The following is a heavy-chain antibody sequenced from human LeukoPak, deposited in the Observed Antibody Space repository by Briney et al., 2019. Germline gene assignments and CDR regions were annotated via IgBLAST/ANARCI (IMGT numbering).Heavy chain of an antibody. V-gene: IGHV3-21*01. Sequence: KPAGSLRLSCAASGFTFSSYTMNWVRQAPGKGLEWVSSISSGSSDMYYADSVRGRFTIPRDNSLYLQMNSLRAEDTAVYYCASSSYYYDSESYSPLYYFDYWGQGTLVTVSS. CDR1: GFTFSSYT. CDR3: ASSSYYYDSESYSPLYYFDY. CDR2: ISSGSSDM. J-gene: IGHJ4*02. D-gene: IGHD3-10*01.